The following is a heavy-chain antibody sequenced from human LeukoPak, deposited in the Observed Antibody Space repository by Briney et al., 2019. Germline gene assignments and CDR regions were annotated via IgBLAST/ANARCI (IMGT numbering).Heavy chain of an antibody. Sequence: SETLSLTCAVYGGSFSGYYWSWIRQPPVKGLEWIGEINHSGSTNYNPSLKSRVTISVDTSKNQFSLKLSSVTAADTAVYYCATESIELATIPLGYWGQGTLVTVSS. V-gene: IGHV4-34*01. CDR1: GGSFSGYY. CDR3: ATESIELATIPLGY. D-gene: IGHD5-24*01. CDR2: INHSGST. J-gene: IGHJ4*02.